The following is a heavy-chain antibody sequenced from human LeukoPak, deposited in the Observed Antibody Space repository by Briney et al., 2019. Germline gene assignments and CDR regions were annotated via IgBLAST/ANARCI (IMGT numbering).Heavy chain of an antibody. CDR3: ARENSDYDYVWGSYRAFDY. D-gene: IGHD3-16*02. Sequence: ASVKVSCKASGYTFTSYAMNWARQAPGQGLEWMGWINTNTGNPTYAQGFTGRFVFSLDTSVSTAYLQISSLKAEDTAVYYCARENSDYDYVWGSYRAFDYWGQGTLVTVSS. CDR2: INTNTGNP. J-gene: IGHJ4*02. V-gene: IGHV7-4-1*02. CDR1: GYTFTSYA.